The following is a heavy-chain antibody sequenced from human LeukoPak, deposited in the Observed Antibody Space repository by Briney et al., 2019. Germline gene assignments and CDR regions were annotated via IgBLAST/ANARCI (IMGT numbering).Heavy chain of an antibody. CDR3: ARDAGSGERVY. D-gene: IGHD3-16*01. CDR1: GFAFNTYP. CDR2: ISGAGRGATT. V-gene: IGHV3-23*01. Sequence: PGGSLRLSCAASGFAFNTYPMTWVRQAPGKGLDWVSVISGAGRGATTFYADSVEGRFIISRDNSKNTLYLQMNSLRVEDTAVYYCARDAGSGERVYWGQGTLVTVSS. J-gene: IGHJ4*02.